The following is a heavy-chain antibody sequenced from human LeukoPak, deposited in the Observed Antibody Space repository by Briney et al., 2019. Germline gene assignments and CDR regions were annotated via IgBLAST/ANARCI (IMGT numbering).Heavy chain of an antibody. Sequence: ASETLSLTCTVSRYSIRSDYYWGWIRQPPGKGLEWIASIYHSGYTYYNASLKSRVTLSVDTSKNQFSPKLSSVTAADTAVYYCARGIAAAGVLWFDPWGQGTLVTVSS. V-gene: IGHV4-38-2*02. CDR2: IYHSGYT. J-gene: IGHJ5*02. D-gene: IGHD6-13*01. CDR1: RYSIRSDYY. CDR3: ARGIAAAGVLWFDP.